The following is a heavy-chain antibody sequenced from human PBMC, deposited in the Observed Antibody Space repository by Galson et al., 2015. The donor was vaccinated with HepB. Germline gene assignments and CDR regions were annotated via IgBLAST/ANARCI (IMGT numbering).Heavy chain of an antibody. J-gene: IGHJ4*02. CDR1: GFSVRTSGMR. V-gene: IGHV2-70*04. Sequence: PALVKPTQTLTLTCTFSGFSVRTSGMRASWIRQPPGKALEWLARIDWDDDKFYSTSLKTRLTISKDTFKNQVVLTMTNMDPVDTATYYCALSSGWYAEGDFDCWGQGTLVTVSS. CDR2: IDWDDDK. D-gene: IGHD6-19*01. CDR3: ALSSGWYAEGDFDC.